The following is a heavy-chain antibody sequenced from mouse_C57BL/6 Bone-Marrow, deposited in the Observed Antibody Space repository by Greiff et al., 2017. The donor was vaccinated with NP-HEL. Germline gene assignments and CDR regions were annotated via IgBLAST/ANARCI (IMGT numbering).Heavy chain of an antibody. Sequence: EVMLVESEGGLVQPGSSMKLSCTASGFTFSDYSMAWVRQVPEKGLEWVANINYDGSCTYYLDSLKSRFIISRDNAKNILYLQMSSLKSGDTATYYCAREGGLRRRTYAMDYWGQGTSVTVSS. CDR1: GFTFSDYS. CDR3: AREGGLRRRTYAMDY. D-gene: IGHD2-4*01. J-gene: IGHJ4*01. CDR2: INYDGSCT. V-gene: IGHV5-16*01.